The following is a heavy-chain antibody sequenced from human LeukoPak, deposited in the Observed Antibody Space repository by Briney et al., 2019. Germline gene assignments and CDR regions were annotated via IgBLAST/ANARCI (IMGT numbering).Heavy chain of an antibody. D-gene: IGHD6-13*01. J-gene: IGHJ5*02. CDR2: ISSSGGST. Sequence: GGSLRLSCAASGFTFSSYAMSWVRQAPGKGLEWVSVISSSGGSTYYADPVKGRFTISRDNSKNTLYLQMNSLRAEDTAVYYCALQGQQLGWFDPWGQGTLVTVSS. CDR1: GFTFSSYA. CDR3: ALQGQQLGWFDP. V-gene: IGHV3-23*01.